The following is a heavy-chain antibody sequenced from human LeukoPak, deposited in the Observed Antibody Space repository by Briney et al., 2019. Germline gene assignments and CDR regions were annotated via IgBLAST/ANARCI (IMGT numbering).Heavy chain of an antibody. J-gene: IGHJ4*02. V-gene: IGHV3-48*03. CDR1: GFTFSSYE. Sequence: GGSLRLSCAASGFTFSSYEMNWVRQAPGKGLEWVSCISSSGTLIYNADSVKGRFTISRDNARNSLYLQMNSLRAEDTAVYYCARKYCSSTSCLFDYWGQGTLVTVSS. D-gene: IGHD2-2*01. CDR2: ISSSGTLI. CDR3: ARKYCSSTSCLFDY.